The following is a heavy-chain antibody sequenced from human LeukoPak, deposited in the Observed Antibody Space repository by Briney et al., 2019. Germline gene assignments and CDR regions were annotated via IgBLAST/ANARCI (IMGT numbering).Heavy chain of an antibody. CDR2: VNHRGGL. CDR3: AGGVVVTAMEYWYFDL. V-gene: IGHV4-34*01. Sequence: PSETLSPTCAVYGGSLSRYYWAWMRQSPGKGLEWIGEVNHRGGLNYNPSLKSRVTISVDTSKNQLSLKLKSVTAADTATYFCAGGVVVTAMEYWYFDLWGRGTLVTVSS. D-gene: IGHD2-21*02. CDR1: GGSLSRYY. J-gene: IGHJ2*01.